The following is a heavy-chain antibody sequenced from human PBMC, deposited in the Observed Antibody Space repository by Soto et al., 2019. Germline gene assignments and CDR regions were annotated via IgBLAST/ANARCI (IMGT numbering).Heavy chain of an antibody. CDR3: ARARYCASPSCYKHYYYGMDT. Sequence: QDQLVQSGAEVKKPGASVKISCEASGYTFTSHGISWVRQAPGQGLEWLGWISTYNSRTHYAQKVQGRVTMTTDTSTSTAYLDLRSLTFDDTAVYYCARARYCASPSCYKHYYYGMDTWGQGTTVTVS. CDR2: ISTYNSRT. V-gene: IGHV1-18*04. J-gene: IGHJ6*02. D-gene: IGHD2-2*02. CDR1: GYTFTSHG.